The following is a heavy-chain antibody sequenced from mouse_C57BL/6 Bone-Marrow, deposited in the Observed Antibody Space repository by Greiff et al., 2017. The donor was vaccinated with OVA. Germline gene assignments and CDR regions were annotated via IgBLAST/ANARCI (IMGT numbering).Heavy chain of an antibody. CDR3: ARADRNYEAWLAY. D-gene: IGHD2-5*01. V-gene: IGHV1-52*01. CDR2: IDPSDSET. Sequence: VQLQQPGAELVRPGSSVKLSCKASGYTFTSYWMHWVKQRPIQGLEWIGNIDPSDSETHYNQKFKDKATLTVDKSSSTAYMQLSSLTSEDSAVYYCARADRNYEAWLAYWGQGTLVTVSA. CDR1: GYTFTSYW. J-gene: IGHJ3*01.